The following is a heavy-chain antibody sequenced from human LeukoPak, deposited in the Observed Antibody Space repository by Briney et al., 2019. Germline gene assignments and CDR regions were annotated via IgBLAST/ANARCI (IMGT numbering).Heavy chain of an antibody. J-gene: IGHJ5*02. Sequence: SETLSLTCTVSGGSISSYYWSWIRQPPGKGLEWIGYIYYSGSTNYNPSLKSRVTISVDTSKNQFSLKLSSVTAADTAVYYCARVDDYYGSGSYSNWFDPWGQGTLVTVSS. CDR2: IYYSGST. D-gene: IGHD3-10*01. CDR1: GGSISSYY. V-gene: IGHV4-59*01. CDR3: ARVDDYYGSGSYSNWFDP.